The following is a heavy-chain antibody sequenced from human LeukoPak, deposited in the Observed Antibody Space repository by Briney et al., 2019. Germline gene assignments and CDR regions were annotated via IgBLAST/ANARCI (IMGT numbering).Heavy chain of an antibody. Sequence: PGRSLRLSCAASGFTFDDYAMHWVRQAPGKGLEWVSGISWNSGSIGYADSVKGRFTISRDNSKNTLYLQMNSLRAEDTAVYYCARLPTYYYDSSGYHDAFDIWGQGTMVTVSS. J-gene: IGHJ3*02. CDR2: ISWNSGSI. CDR3: ARLPTYYYDSSGYHDAFDI. CDR1: GFTFDDYA. V-gene: IGHV3-9*01. D-gene: IGHD3-22*01.